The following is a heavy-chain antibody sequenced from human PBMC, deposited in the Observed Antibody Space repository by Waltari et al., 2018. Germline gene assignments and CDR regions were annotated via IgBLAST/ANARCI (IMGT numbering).Heavy chain of an antibody. D-gene: IGHD6-13*01. CDR2: IYHSGST. V-gene: IGHV4-59*08. J-gene: IGHJ4*02. CDR1: GGSISSYY. CDR3: ARSVLAAAGTKDY. Sequence: QVQLQESGPGLVKPSETLSLTCTVSGGSISSYYWSWIRQPPGKGLEWIGYIYHSGSTYYNPSLKSRVTISVDTSKNQFSLKLSSVTAADTAVYYCARSVLAAAGTKDYWGQGTLVTVSS.